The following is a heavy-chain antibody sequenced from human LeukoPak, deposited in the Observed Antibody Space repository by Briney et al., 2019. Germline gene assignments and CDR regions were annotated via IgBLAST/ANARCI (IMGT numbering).Heavy chain of an antibody. CDR3: ARQGFLNYDILTGYVPGEIDY. V-gene: IGHV5-51*01. J-gene: IGHJ4*02. Sequence: GESLKISCQGSGYSFTSYWIGWVRQMPGKGLEWMGIIYPGDSDTRYSPSFQGQVTISADKSISTAYLQWSSLKASDTAMYYCARQGFLNYDILTGYVPGEIDYWGQGTLVTVSS. CDR2: IYPGDSDT. D-gene: IGHD3-9*01. CDR1: GYSFTSYW.